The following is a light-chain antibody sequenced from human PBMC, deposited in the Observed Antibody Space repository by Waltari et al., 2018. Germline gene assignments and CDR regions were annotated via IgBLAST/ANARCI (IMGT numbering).Light chain of an antibody. CDR1: SGSLSSTSY. CDR2: KAN. J-gene: IGLJ3*02. Sequence: QTVVTQEPSLSVSPGGTVTLTGALSSGSLSSTSYASWYQQSPGQTPRPLAYKANLRSSGVTDRFSGSVPGNKAGLIITGAQAEDESTYYCLLYMGSGIWVFGGGTKLTIL. V-gene: IGLV8-61*01. CDR3: LLYMGSGIWV.